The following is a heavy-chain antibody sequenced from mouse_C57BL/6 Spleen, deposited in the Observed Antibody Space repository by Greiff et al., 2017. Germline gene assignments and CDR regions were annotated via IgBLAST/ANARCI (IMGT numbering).Heavy chain of an antibody. CDR3: ARKGEIYYDYDGSFAY. CDR1: GFSLTSYG. Sequence: QVQLKESGPGLVQPSQSLSITCTVSGFSLTSYGVHWVRQSPGKGLEWLGVIWSGGSTDYNAAFISRLSISKDNSKSQVFFKMNSLQADDTAIYYCARKGEIYYDYDGSFAYWGQGTLVTVSA. CDR2: IWSGGST. J-gene: IGHJ3*01. D-gene: IGHD2-4*01. V-gene: IGHV2-2*01.